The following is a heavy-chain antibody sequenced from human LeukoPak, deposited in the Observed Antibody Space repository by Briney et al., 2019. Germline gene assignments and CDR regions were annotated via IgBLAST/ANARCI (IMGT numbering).Heavy chain of an antibody. J-gene: IGHJ4*02. CDR1: GYTFTSYY. D-gene: IGHD3-9*01. CDR3: AGEPTGYYRFDY. Sequence: ASVKVSCKASGYTFTSYYMHWVRQAPGQGLEWMGIINPSGGSTSYAQKFQGRVTMTRDTSTSTVYMELSSLRSEDTAVYYCAGEPTGYYRFDYWGQGTLVSVSS. CDR2: INPSGGST. V-gene: IGHV1-46*01.